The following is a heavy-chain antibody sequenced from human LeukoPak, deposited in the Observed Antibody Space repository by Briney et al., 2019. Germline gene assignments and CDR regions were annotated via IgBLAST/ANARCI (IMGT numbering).Heavy chain of an antibody. J-gene: IGHJ4*02. D-gene: IGHD1-20*01. V-gene: IGHV3-73*01. CDR1: GFSFSASA. CDR3: SSQGIITGTTADY. CDR2: IRSKVNSYAT. Sequence: GGSLRLSCAASGFSFSASAMHWVRQASGKGLEWVGRIRSKVNSYATAYAESVKGRFTISRDDSKNTAYLQMNSLKTEDTAIYYCSSQGIITGTTADYWGQGTLVTVSS.